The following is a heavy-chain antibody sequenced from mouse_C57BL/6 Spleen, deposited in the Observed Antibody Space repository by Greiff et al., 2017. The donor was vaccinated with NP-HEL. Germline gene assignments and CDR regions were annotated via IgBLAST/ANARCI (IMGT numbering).Heavy chain of an antibody. Sequence: VMLVESGAELVKPGASVKISCKASGYAFSSYWMNWVKQRPGKGLEWIGQIYPGDGDTNYNGKFKGKATLTADKSSSTAYMQLSSLTSEDSAVYFCARGLGRGWFAYWGQGTLVTVSA. D-gene: IGHD4-1*01. CDR1: GYAFSSYW. V-gene: IGHV1-80*01. CDR2: IYPGDGDT. CDR3: ARGLGRGWFAY. J-gene: IGHJ3*01.